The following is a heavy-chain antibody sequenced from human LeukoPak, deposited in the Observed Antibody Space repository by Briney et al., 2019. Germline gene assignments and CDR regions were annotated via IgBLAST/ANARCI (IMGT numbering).Heavy chain of an antibody. CDR2: IYYSGSN. Sequence: PSETLSLTCTVSGGSISSSSYYWGWIRQPPGKGLEWIGSIYYSGSNYYNPSLKSRVTISVDTSKKQFSLKLSSVTAADTAVYYCARGRSEWELRSLGGVGAAFDIWGQGTMVTVSS. D-gene: IGHD1-26*01. V-gene: IGHV4-39*07. CDR3: ARGRSEWELRSLGGVGAAFDI. CDR1: GGSISSSSYY. J-gene: IGHJ3*02.